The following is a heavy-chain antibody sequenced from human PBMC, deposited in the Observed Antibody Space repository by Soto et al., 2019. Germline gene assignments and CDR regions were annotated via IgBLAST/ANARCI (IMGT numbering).Heavy chain of an antibody. CDR3: ARRIYGDWYFDL. CDR1: GASISSSNW. J-gene: IGHJ2*01. CDR2: IFHSGST. V-gene: IGHV4-4*02. Sequence: QVQLQESSPGLVKPSGTLSLTCAVSGASISSSNWWSWVRQPPGKGLEWIGEIFHSGSTNSNPSLKSRVTLSLATSKNQFSLKLSSVSAADMAVYYCARRIYGDWYFDLWGRGTLVTVSS. D-gene: IGHD3-16*01.